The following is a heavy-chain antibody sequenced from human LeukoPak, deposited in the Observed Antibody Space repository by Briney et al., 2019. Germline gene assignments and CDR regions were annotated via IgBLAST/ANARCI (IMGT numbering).Heavy chain of an antibody. J-gene: IGHJ3*02. CDR2: INPNSGGT. V-gene: IGHV1-2*02. CDR1: GYTFTGYY. D-gene: IGHD6-19*01. Sequence: ASVKVSCKASGYTFTGYYMHWVRQAPGQGLEWMGWINPNSGGTNYAQKFQGRVTMTRDTSISTAYMELSRLRSDDTAVYYCARGGGGSSGWFDAFDIWGQGTMVTVSS. CDR3: ARGGGGSSGWFDAFDI.